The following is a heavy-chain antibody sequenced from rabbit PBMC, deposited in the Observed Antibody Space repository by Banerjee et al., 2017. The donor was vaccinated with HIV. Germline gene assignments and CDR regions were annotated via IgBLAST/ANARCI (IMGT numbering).Heavy chain of an antibody. CDR2: IYAGSSDNA. J-gene: IGHJ4*01. CDR1: GFSFSSSYY. D-gene: IGHD7-1*01. Sequence: QSLEESGGDLVKPGASLTLTCTASGFSFSSSYYMCWVRQAPGKGLEWIACIYAGSSDNAYYASWAKGRFTISKTSATTVTLQMTSLTAADTATYFCARESYTGYDFNLWGPGTLVTVS. CDR3: ARESYTGYDFNL. V-gene: IGHV1S40*01.